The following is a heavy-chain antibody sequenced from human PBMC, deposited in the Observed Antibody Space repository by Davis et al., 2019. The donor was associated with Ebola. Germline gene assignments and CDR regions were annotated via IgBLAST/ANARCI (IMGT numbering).Heavy chain of an antibody. V-gene: IGHV5-51*01. D-gene: IGHD6-6*01. Sequence: GESLKISCKGSGYSFTSYWIGWVRQMPGKGLEWMGIIYPGDSDTRYSPSFRGQVTISADKSISTAYLQWSSLKASDTAMYYCARHGIAARPRYNWFDPWGQGTLVTVSS. CDR3: ARHGIAARPRYNWFDP. CDR1: GYSFTSYW. CDR2: IYPGDSDT. J-gene: IGHJ5*02.